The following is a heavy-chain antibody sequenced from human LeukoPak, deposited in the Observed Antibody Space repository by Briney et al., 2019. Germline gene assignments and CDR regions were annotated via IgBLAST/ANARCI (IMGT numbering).Heavy chain of an antibody. Sequence: GGSLRLSCAASGFTFSSYEMNWVRQAPGKGLEWVSYISSSGSLIHYADSVKGRFTFSRDNAKNSLYLQMNSLRGEDTAVYYCAREGGSNDLDYWGQGTLVTVSS. J-gene: IGHJ4*02. V-gene: IGHV3-48*03. CDR2: ISSSGSLI. CDR3: AREGGSNDLDY. D-gene: IGHD3-16*01. CDR1: GFTFSSYE.